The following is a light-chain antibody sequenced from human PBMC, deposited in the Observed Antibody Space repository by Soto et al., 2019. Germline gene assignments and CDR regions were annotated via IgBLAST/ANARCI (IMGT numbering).Light chain of an antibody. CDR2: TSS. CDR3: QQSYSTPPT. Sequence: DIQMTQSPASLSASVGDRVTSSCRASQSIGRNLNWYQQKPGKAPTLLIFTSSSLQSGVPSRFSGSGSGTDFILTISSLQPVDFATYYCQQSYSTPPTFGQGTKVDIK. J-gene: IGKJ1*01. V-gene: IGKV1-39*01. CDR1: QSIGRN.